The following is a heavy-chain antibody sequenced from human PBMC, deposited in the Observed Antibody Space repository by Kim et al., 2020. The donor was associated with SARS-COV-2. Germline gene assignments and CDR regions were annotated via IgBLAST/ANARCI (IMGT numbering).Heavy chain of an antibody. D-gene: IGHD1-26*01. CDR2: FDPEDGET. V-gene: IGHV1-24*01. J-gene: IGHJ4*02. CDR3: ATHGDPMGATPYFDY. Sequence: ASVKVSCKVSGYTLTELSMHWVRQAPGKGLEWMGGFDPEDGETIYAQKFQGRVTMTEDTSTDTAYMELSSLRSEDTAVYYCATHGDPMGATPYFDYWGQGTLVTVSS. CDR1: GYTLTELS.